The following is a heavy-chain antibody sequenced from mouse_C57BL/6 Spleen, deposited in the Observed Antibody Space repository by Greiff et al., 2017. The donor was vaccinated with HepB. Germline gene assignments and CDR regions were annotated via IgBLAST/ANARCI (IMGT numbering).Heavy chain of an antibody. V-gene: IGHV5-17*01. D-gene: IGHD1-1*01. CDR2: ISSGSSTI. J-gene: IGHJ1*03. CDR1: GFTFSDYG. CDR3: ARWYYGPHWYFDV. Sequence: DVMLVESGGGLVKPGGSLKLSCAASGFTFSDYGMHWVRQAPEKGLEWVAYISSGSSTIYYADTVKGRFTISRDNAKNTLFLQMTSLRSEDTAMYYCARWYYGPHWYFDVWGTGTTVTVSS.